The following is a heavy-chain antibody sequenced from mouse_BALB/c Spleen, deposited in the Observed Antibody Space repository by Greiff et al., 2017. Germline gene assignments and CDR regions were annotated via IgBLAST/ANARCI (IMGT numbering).Heavy chain of an antibody. J-gene: IGHJ3*01. CDR1: GYSITSGYY. CDR3: ARVPLIYYDYDGPY. V-gene: IGHV3-6*02. CDR2: ISYDGSN. D-gene: IGHD2-4*01. Sequence: VQLKESGPGLVKPSQSLSLTCSVTGYSITSGYYWNWIRQFPGNKLEWMGYISYDGSNNYNPSLKNRISITRDTSKNQFFLKLNSVTTEDTATYYCARVPLIYYDYDGPYWGQGTLVTVSA.